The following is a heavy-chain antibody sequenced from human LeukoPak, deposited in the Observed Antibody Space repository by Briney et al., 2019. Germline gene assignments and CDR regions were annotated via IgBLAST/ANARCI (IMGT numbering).Heavy chain of an antibody. J-gene: IGHJ3*02. CDR1: GFTFSMNW. D-gene: IGHD1-20*01. V-gene: IGHV3-7*01. CDR2: IKEDGSEK. CDR3: ARDEYNWNVDAFDI. Sequence: GGSLRLSCAASGFTFSMNWMTWVRQAPGKGLEWVANIKEDGSEKYYVDSVKGRFTISRGNAKNSLYLQMNSLRAEDTAVYYCARDEYNWNVDAFDIWGQGTVVTVSS.